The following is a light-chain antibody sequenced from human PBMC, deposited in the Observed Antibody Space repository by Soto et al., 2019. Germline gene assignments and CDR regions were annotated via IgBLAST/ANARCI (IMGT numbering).Light chain of an antibody. J-gene: IGKJ1*01. CDR2: GAS. CDR1: QGISSY. CDR3: QQYYTYPQT. Sequence: PYLLPAYVVGRVTLTYRASQGISSYLAWYQQKPGKAPKLLIYGASTFQSGVPSRFSGSGSGTEFTLTISSLQPEDFATYYCQQYYTYPQTFGQRTKM. V-gene: IGKV1-9*01.